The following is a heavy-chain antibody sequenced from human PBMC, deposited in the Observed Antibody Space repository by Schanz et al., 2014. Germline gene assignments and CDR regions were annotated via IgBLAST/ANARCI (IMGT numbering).Heavy chain of an antibody. CDR2: IGYLGDT. CDR1: GFTLSNSD. CDR3: ASPSGYSDYGTYFDF. V-gene: IGHV3-13*01. D-gene: IGHD5-12*01. Sequence: EVQLVESGGGLVQPGGSLRLSCAASGFTLSNSDMHWVRQGTGKGLEWVSTIGYLGDTYYPDSVKGRFTVSRDSGQNSLYLQMNSLRAGDTAVYYCASPSGYSDYGTYFDFWGQGTLVTVSS. J-gene: IGHJ4*02.